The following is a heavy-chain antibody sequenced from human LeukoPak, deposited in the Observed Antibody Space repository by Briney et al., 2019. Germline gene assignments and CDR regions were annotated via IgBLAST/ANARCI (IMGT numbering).Heavy chain of an antibody. Sequence: ASVKVSCKASGYTFTSYGISWVRQAPEQGLEWMGWISAYNGNTNYAQKLQGRVTMTTDTSTSTAYMELRSLRSDDTAVYYCARERLAVAGTREFDYWGQGTLLTVSS. CDR1: GYTFTSYG. CDR2: ISAYNGNT. V-gene: IGHV1-18*01. J-gene: IGHJ4*02. D-gene: IGHD6-19*01. CDR3: ARERLAVAGTREFDY.